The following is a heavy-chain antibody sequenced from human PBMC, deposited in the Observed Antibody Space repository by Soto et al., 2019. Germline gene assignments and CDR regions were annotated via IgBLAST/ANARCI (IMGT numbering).Heavy chain of an antibody. D-gene: IGHD3-3*01. J-gene: IGHJ4*02. V-gene: IGHV5-51*01. CDR1: GYNFAGYW. CDR2: SYPTDSDS. Sequence: GEALMTSWKCAGYNFAGYWISWGRQRPGKGLGLMGISYPTDSDSTYKPPFQGRITSSADKSISSDYLQRRSLRASDAAMYYCAAGGVSTRSFDYWGQGTPVTVSS. CDR3: AAGGVSTRSFDY.